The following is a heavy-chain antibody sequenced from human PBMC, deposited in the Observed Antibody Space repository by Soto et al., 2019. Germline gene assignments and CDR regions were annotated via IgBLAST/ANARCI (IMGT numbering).Heavy chain of an antibody. Sequence: QLQLQESGPGLVKPSPTLSLTCTFSGGSISSGGYYWGWILQHPGKGMEWIGYIYYRGSTYYNPSLKSRVTISVDTSKNQFSLKLSSVTAADTAVYYCARGHGDPPSNAFDIWGQGTMVTVSS. D-gene: IGHD4-17*01. CDR2: IYYRGST. V-gene: IGHV4-31*03. CDR3: ARGHGDPPSNAFDI. CDR1: GGSISSGGYY. J-gene: IGHJ3*02.